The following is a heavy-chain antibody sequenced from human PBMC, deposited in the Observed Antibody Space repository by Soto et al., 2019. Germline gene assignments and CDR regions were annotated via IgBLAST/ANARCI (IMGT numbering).Heavy chain of an antibody. Sequence: PSEILSLTCTVSGGSISSYYWSWIRQPPGKGLEWIGYIYYSGSTNYNPSLKSRVTISVDTSKNQFSLKLSSVTAADTAVYYCASRYSDYIWGSYRYLQFDYWGQGTLVTVSS. J-gene: IGHJ4*02. CDR2: IYYSGST. V-gene: IGHV4-59*08. CDR3: ASRYSDYIWGSYRYLQFDY. CDR1: GGSISSYY. D-gene: IGHD3-16*02.